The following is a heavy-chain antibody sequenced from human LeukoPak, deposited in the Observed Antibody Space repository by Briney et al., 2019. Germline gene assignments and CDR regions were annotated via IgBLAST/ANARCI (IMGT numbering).Heavy chain of an antibody. CDR1: GFTFSSYA. CDR3: ARGTAGGVINWGIHY. D-gene: IGHD3-16*02. Sequence: GGSLRLSCAASGFTFSSYAMSWVRQAPGKGLEWVSAISGSGGSTYYADSVKGRFTISRDNSKNTLYLQMNSLRAVDTAVYYCARGTAGGVINWGIHYWGQGTLVTVSS. V-gene: IGHV3-23*01. CDR2: ISGSGGST. J-gene: IGHJ4*02.